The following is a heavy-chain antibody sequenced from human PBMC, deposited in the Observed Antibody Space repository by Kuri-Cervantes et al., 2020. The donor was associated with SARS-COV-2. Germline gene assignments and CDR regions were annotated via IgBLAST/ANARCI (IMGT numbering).Heavy chain of an antibody. CDR2: IIPIFGTA. J-gene: IGHJ1*01. V-gene: IGHV1-69*13. CDR1: RDTFTTFG. CDR3: ARGPNYCGGDCYELEAEYFQH. D-gene: IGHD2-21*01. Sequence: SVKVSCKASRDTFTTFGFSWVRQAPGQGLEWMGGIIPIFGTANYAQKFQGRVTITADESTSTAYMELSSLRSEDTAVYYCARGPNYCGGDCYELEAEYFQHWGQGTLVTVSS.